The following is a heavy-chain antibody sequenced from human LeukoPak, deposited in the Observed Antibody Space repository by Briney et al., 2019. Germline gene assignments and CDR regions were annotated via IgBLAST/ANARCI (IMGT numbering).Heavy chain of an antibody. CDR2: INTDGTVT. V-gene: IGHV3-74*01. CDR3: ATKQWLAPPPDS. D-gene: IGHD6-19*01. Sequence: GGSLRLSYAASGFTFSKYWMLWLRQAPPTGLESVSRINTDGTVTTYADSVKGRFTVSRDNADNTMFLQMNSVRDEDTAVYYCATKQWLAPPPDSWGQGTPVTVSS. CDR1: GFTFSKYW. J-gene: IGHJ4*02.